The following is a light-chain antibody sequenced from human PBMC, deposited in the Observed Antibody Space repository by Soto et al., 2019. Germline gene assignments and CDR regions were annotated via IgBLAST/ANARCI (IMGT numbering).Light chain of an antibody. CDR1: SSDVGDYNY. J-gene: IGLJ1*01. V-gene: IGLV2-14*01. Sequence: QSALTQPASVSGSPGQSITISCTGTSSDVGDYNYVSWYQQHPGKAPKLMIYEVSNRPSGVSNRFSGSKSGNTASLTISGLQAEDEADYYCSSYTSSILYVFGTGTKVTVL. CDR3: SSYTSSILYV. CDR2: EVS.